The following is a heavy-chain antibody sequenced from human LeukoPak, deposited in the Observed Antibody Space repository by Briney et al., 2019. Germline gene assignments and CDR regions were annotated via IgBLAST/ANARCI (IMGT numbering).Heavy chain of an antibody. J-gene: IGHJ4*02. CDR3: ARDTGSGVFDY. V-gene: IGHV3-53*01. Sequence: GGSLRLSCAASGFTVSSNHMSWVRQAPGKGLEWVSVIYSGGSTYDADSVKGRFTISRDNFKNTLYLQMNSLRAEDTAVYYCARDTGSGVFDYWGQGTLVTISS. CDR2: IYSGGST. D-gene: IGHD2-15*01. CDR1: GFTVSSNH.